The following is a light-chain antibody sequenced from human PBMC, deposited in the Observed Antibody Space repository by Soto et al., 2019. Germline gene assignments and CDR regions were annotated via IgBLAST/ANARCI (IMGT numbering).Light chain of an antibody. V-gene: IGLV2-14*01. CDR2: GVT. CDR1: NSDIGAYNY. J-gene: IGLJ1*01. CDR3: SSYTTAYFYV. Sequence: QSALTQPASVSGSPGQSITISCTGSNSDIGAYNYVSWYQQHPGKAPKPISHGVTNRPSGVSHRFSGSKSDYTASLTISGLQAEDEGDYYCSSYTTAYFYVFGTGTKV.